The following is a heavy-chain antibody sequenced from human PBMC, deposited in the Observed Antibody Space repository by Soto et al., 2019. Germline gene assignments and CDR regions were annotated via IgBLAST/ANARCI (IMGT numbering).Heavy chain of an antibody. CDR3: ARQIAGYDILTGYYPDYYYYYGMDV. J-gene: IGHJ6*02. Sequence: SETLSLTCTVSGGSISSYYWSWIRQPPGKGLEWIGYIYYSGSTNYNPSLKSRVTISVDTSKNQFSPKLSSVTAADTAVYYCARQIAGYDILTGYYPDYYYYYGMDVWGQGTTVTVSS. CDR2: IYYSGST. V-gene: IGHV4-59*01. CDR1: GGSISSYY. D-gene: IGHD3-9*01.